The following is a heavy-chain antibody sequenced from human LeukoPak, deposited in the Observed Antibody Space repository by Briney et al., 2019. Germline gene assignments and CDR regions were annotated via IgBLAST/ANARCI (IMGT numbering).Heavy chain of an antibody. J-gene: IGHJ4*02. D-gene: IGHD6-19*01. CDR2: IIPIFGTA. V-gene: IGHV1-69*13. CDR1: GGTFSSYA. CDR3: ARDHFAVPGNLDY. Sequence: SVRVSCKASGGTFSSYAISWVRQAPGQGLEWMGGIIPIFGTANYAQKFQGRVTITADESTSTAYMELSSLRSEDTAVYYCARDHFAVPGNLDYWGQGTLVTVSS.